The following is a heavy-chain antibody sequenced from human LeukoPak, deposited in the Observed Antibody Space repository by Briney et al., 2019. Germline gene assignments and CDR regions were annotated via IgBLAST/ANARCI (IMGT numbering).Heavy chain of an antibody. D-gene: IGHD2-2*01. CDR1: GFIFNTYV. Sequence: GGSLRLSCAASGFIFNTYVMHWVRQAPGKGLEWLAFIRYDGSNKNYADSVKGRFTISRDNSKNTLYLQINSLRAEDMALYYCAKSSDGSTSFDQWGQGTLVTVSS. J-gene: IGHJ4*02. V-gene: IGHV3-30*02. CDR2: IRYDGSNK. CDR3: AKSSDGSTSFDQ.